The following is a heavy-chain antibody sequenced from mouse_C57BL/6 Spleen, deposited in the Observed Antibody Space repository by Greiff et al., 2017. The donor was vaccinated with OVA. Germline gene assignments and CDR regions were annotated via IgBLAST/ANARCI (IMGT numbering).Heavy chain of an antibody. D-gene: IGHD2-5*01. J-gene: IGHJ3*01. V-gene: IGHV1-52*01. CDR1: GYTFTSYW. CDR3: ARGGGYYSNYFAY. CDR2: IDPSDSET. Sequence: QVHVKQPGAELVRPGSSVKLSCKASGYTFTSYWMHWVKQRPIQGLEWIGNIDPSDSETHYNQKFKDKATLTVDKSSSTAYMQLSSLTSEDSAVYYCARGGGYYSNYFAYWGQGTLVTVSA.